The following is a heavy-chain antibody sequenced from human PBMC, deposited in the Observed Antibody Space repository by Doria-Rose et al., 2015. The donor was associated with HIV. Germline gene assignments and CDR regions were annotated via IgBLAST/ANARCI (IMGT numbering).Heavy chain of an antibody. D-gene: IGHD6-13*01. CDR2: IFSDDDR. CDR3: ARIKSSRWYHKYYFDF. CDR1: GVSLSSPGMG. Sequence: ESGPVLVKPTETLTLTCTVSGVSLSSPGMGVSWIRQPPGKALEWPANIFSDDDRSYKTSLQSRLTISRGTSKSQAVLTMTDMDPVDTATYYCARIKSSRWYHKYYFDFWGQGTLVIVSA. J-gene: IGHJ4*02. V-gene: IGHV2-26*01.